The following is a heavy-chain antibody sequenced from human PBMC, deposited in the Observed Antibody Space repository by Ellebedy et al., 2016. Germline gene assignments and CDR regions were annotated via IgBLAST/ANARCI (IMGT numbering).Heavy chain of an antibody. CDR3: VHRTTVTSVDY. CDR2: IYWNDDK. J-gene: IGHJ3*01. V-gene: IGHV2-5*01. D-gene: IGHD4-11*01. CDR1: GFSLSTSGVT. Sequence: SGPTLVKPTQTLTLTCTFSGFSLSTSGVTVGWVRQPPGEALEWLAFIYWNDDKRYSPSLKNRLTITKDTSKNQVVLTLTNVDPVDTATYYCVHRTTVTSVDYWGQGTMVTVSS.